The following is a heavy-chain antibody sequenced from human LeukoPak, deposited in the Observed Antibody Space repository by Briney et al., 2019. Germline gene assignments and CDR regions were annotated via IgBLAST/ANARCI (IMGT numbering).Heavy chain of an antibody. J-gene: IGHJ4*02. D-gene: IGHD2-21*01. V-gene: IGHV3-74*03. Sequence: GGSLRLSCAASGFSFSNHWMHWVRQAPGKGLVWVSRIDERGRNAMYADSVKGRFSISGDNAKNTVYLQMNSLKAEDTGVYYCIRDEALWRLDYWGQGALVTVSS. CDR1: GFSFSNHW. CDR2: IDERGRNA. CDR3: IRDEALWRLDY.